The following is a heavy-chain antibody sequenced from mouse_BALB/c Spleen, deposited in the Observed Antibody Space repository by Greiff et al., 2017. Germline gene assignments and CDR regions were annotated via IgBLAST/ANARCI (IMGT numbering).Heavy chain of an antibody. CDR3: ARDRYSNLYYIDY. J-gene: IGHJ2*01. CDR2: INRSTGYT. Sequence: QVQLQQSGAELVKPGASVKLSCTASGYTFTSYYMYWVQQRPGQGLEWIGEINRSTGYTEYNQKFKDKATLTADKSSSKVFMQLSSLTSEDSAVYYCARDRYSNLYYIDYWGQGTTVTVSS. CDR1: GYTFTSYY. D-gene: IGHD2-5*01. V-gene: IGHV1S81*02.